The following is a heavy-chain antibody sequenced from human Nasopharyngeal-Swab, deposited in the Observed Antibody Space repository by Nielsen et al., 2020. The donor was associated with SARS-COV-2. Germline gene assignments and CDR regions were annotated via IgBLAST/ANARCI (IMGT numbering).Heavy chain of an antibody. CDR2: IYYSGST. D-gene: IGHD5-18*01. J-gene: IGHJ4*02. CDR1: GGSISTYY. V-gene: IGHV4-59*08. CDR3: ARQENSYGLSYFDY. Sequence: SETLSLTCTVFGGSISTYYWSWIRQAPGKGLEWIGYIYYSGSTNYNPSLKSRVTISVDTSKNQFSLKLSSVTAADTAVYYCARQENSYGLSYFDYWGQGTLVTVSS.